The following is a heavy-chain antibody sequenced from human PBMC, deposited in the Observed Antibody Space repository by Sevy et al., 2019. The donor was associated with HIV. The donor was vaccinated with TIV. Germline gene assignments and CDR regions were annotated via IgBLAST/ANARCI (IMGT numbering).Heavy chain of an antibody. J-gene: IGHJ4*02. CDR1: GFTFSSYG. V-gene: IGHV3-33*01. D-gene: IGHD3-22*01. CDR2: IWYDGSNK. CDR3: ARCHGGDLYDSSGYYYGFDY. Sequence: GGSLRLSCAASGFTFSSYGMHWVRQAPGKGLEWVAVIWYDGSNKYYADSVRGRFTISRENSKNTLYLQMKSLRAEDTAVYYCARCHGGDLYDSSGYYYGFDYWGQGTLVTVSS.